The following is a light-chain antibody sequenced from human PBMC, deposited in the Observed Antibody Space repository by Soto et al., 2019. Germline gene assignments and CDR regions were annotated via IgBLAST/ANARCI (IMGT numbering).Light chain of an antibody. Sequence: QSALTQPASVSGSPGQSITISCTGTSSDVGNYNLVSWYQHHPGKAPKLMIYEGSERPSGFSDRFSGSKSGNTASLTISGHQAEDEDDYYCCSYAGGGTYVFGSGTKLTVL. CDR1: SSDVGNYNL. J-gene: IGLJ1*01. CDR2: EGS. V-gene: IGLV2-23*01. CDR3: CSYAGGGTYV.